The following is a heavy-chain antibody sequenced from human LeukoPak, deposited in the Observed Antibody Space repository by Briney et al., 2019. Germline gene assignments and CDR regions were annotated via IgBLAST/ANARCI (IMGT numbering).Heavy chain of an antibody. CDR1: GFTVSSNY. CDR2: IYSGGST. V-gene: IGHV3-66*01. CDR3: ARSTVGVTPGGMDV. Sequence: PGGSLRLSCAASGFTVSSNYMSWVRQAPGKGLEWVSVIYSGGSTYYADSVKGRFTISRDNSKNTLYLQMNSLRAEDTAVYYCARSTVGVTPGGMDVWGQGTTVTVSS. J-gene: IGHJ6*02. D-gene: IGHD4-23*01.